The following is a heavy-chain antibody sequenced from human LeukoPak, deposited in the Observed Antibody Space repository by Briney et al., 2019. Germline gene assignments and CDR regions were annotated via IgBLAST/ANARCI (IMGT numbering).Heavy chain of an antibody. D-gene: IGHD6-25*01. Sequence: SETLSLTCTVSGGTISSYYWSWIRQPPGKGREWIGYIYYSGSTNYNPSLNSRVTIPVDTSKNPFSLKTSSVTAADTAVYYCARTLFSGWTQYYFDYWGQGTLVTVSS. J-gene: IGHJ4*02. CDR1: GGTISSYY. V-gene: IGHV4-59*01. CDR2: IYYSGST. CDR3: ARTLFSGWTQYYFDY.